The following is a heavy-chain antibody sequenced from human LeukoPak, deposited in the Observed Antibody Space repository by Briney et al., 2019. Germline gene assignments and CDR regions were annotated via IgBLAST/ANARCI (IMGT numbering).Heavy chain of an antibody. CDR3: AKDQDGYSYGHGGYYYYYYMDV. CDR2: IRYDGSNK. D-gene: IGHD5-18*01. J-gene: IGHJ6*03. Sequence: PGGSLRLSCAASGFTFSSYGMHWVRQAPAKGLEGVAFIRYDGSNKYYADSVKGRFTISRDNSKNTLYLQMNSLRAEDTAVYYCAKDQDGYSYGHGGYYYYYYMDVWGKGTTVTVSS. V-gene: IGHV3-30*02. CDR1: GFTFSSYG.